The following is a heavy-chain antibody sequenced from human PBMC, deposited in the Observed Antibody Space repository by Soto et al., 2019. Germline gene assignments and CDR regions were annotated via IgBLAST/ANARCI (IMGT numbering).Heavy chain of an antibody. V-gene: IGHV4-4*07. CDR1: GGSISPYY. J-gene: IGHJ4*02. D-gene: IGHD2-2*01. CDR2: IYASGST. CDR3: ARGGMVIIPTATAFDY. Sequence: PSETLSLTCTVSGGSISPYYWSWIRQPAGKGLEWIGRIYASGSTNYNPSLKGRVTMSVATSKSQFSLKLSSVTAADTAVYYCARGGMVIIPTATAFDYWGQGTLVTVSS.